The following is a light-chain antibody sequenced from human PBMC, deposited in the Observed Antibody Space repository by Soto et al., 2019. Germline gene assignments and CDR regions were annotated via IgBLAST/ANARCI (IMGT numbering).Light chain of an antibody. Sequence: ETVLTQSPGTLSLSPGESATLSCRASQSVSKKNLVWYQQKPGQAPRLLIHGASSRATGIPDRFSGSGSGTDFTLTINRLEPADSAVYYCQQCGSSPYTFGQGTKLEIK. CDR3: QQCGSSPYT. V-gene: IGKV3-20*01. CDR2: GAS. J-gene: IGKJ2*01. CDR1: QSVSKKN.